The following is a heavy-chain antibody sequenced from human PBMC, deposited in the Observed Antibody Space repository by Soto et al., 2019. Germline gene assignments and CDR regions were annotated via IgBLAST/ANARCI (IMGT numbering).Heavy chain of an antibody. D-gene: IGHD2-21*02. V-gene: IGHV3-30-3*01. CDR2: ISYDGSNK. CDR3: ARLAYCGGDCYPAAFDI. CDR1: GFTFSSYA. Sequence: GGSLRLSCAASGFTFSSYAMHWVRQAPGKGLEWVAVISYDGSNKYYADSVKGRFTISRDNSKNTLYLQMNSLRAEDTAVYYCARLAYCGGDCYPAAFDIWGQGTMVTVSS. J-gene: IGHJ3*02.